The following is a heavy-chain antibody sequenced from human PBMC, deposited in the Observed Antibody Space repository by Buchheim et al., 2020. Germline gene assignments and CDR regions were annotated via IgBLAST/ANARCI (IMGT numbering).Heavy chain of an antibody. CDR3: ARDRNSVYSRYYFDY. V-gene: IGHV4-30-4*01. J-gene: IGHJ4*02. Sequence: QVQLQESGPGLVKPSQTLSLACIVSGGSISSGDYYWSWIRQSPGKGLEWIGYIYNSVITYYNPSLKSRVTMSVDTSKNQFSLNLSSVTAADTAVYYCARDRNSVYSRYYFDYWGPG. CDR2: IYNSVIT. CDR1: GGSISSGDYY. D-gene: IGHD2-15*01.